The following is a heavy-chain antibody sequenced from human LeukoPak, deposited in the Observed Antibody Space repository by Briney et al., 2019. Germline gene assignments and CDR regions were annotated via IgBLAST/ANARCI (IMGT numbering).Heavy chain of an antibody. CDR3: AKDQEAWSRYAFDI. V-gene: IGHV3-23*01. D-gene: IGHD2-15*01. J-gene: IGHJ3*02. CDR2: ISGSGGST. CDR1: GLTFSSYG. Sequence: PGGSLRLSCAASGLTFSSYGMPWVRQAPGKGLEWVSAISGSGGSTYYADSVKGRFTISRDNSKNTLYLQMNSLRAEDTAVYYCAKDQEAWSRYAFDIWGQGTMDTVSS.